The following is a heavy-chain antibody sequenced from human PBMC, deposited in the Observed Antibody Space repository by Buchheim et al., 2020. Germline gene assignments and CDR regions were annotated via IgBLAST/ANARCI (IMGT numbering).Heavy chain of an antibody. D-gene: IGHD6-6*01. Sequence: QVQLQQWGAGLLKPSETLSLTCAVYGGSFSGYYWSWIRQPPGKGLEWIGEINHSGSTNYNPSLKSRVTISVDTSKNQFSLKLSSVTAADTAVYYCARGIAARSGGYGMDVWGQGTT. V-gene: IGHV4-34*01. CDR3: ARGIAARSGGYGMDV. J-gene: IGHJ6*02. CDR2: INHSGST. CDR1: GGSFSGYY.